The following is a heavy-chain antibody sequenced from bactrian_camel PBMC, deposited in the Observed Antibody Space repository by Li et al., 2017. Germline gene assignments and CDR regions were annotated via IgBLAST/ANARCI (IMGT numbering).Heavy chain of an antibody. CDR1: GYGRGC. Sequence: HVQLVESGGGSVQAGGSLNLSCVASGYGRGCMGWFRQVPGKEREGVVSFDGIGRTEYADSVKYRFTISKDNAKSTLHLQMHSLKPEDTAMYYCVALRPAVCPLLTGDWPQAWLNWGQGTQVTVS. CDR3: VALRPAVCPLLTGDWPQAWLN. J-gene: IGHJ4*01. D-gene: IGHD1*01. V-gene: IGHV3S55*01. CDR2: FDGIGRT.